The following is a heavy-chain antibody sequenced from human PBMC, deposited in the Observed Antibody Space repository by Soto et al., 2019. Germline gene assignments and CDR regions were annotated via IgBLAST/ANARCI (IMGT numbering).Heavy chain of an antibody. CDR1: GGSFSGYY. D-gene: IGHD2-2*01. CDR3: ARKSTNCSSTSCSLNSRPYPTWWFAP. V-gene: IGHV4-34*01. Sequence: SETLSLTCAVYGGSFSGYYWSWIRQPPGKGLEWIGEINHSGSTNYNPSLRSRVTISVDTSKNQFSLKLSSVTAADTAVYYCARKSTNCSSTSCSLNSRPYPTWWFAPWGQGTLVTVSS. J-gene: IGHJ5*02. CDR2: INHSGST.